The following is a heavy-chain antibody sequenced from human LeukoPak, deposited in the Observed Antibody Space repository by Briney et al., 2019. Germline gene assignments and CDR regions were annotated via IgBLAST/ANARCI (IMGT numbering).Heavy chain of an antibody. Sequence: SQTLSLTCAISGDSVSSNSAAWNWLRQSPSRGLEWLGRTYYRSKWYNDYAVSVKSRITINPDTSKNQFSLQLNSVTPEDTAVYYCARSDGSSSLNWFDPWGQGTLVTVSS. D-gene: IGHD6-6*01. J-gene: IGHJ5*02. CDR1: GDSVSSNSAA. CDR3: ARSDGSSSLNWFDP. V-gene: IGHV6-1*01. CDR2: TYYRSKWYN.